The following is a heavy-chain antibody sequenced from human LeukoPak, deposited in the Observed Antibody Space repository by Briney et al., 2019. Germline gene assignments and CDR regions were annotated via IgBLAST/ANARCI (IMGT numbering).Heavy chain of an antibody. V-gene: IGHV4-39*01. CDR2: IYYSGST. CDR1: GDPINSSDYY. D-gene: IGHD7-27*01. J-gene: IGHJ4*02. Sequence: PSETLSLTCTVSGDPINSSDYYWAWIRQPPGEGLEWIGTIYYSGSTYYKSSLKSRLTISVDSSKNQFSLKMISVTAADTGVYYCARHGNWDPFDYWGQGALVSVSS. CDR3: ARHGNWDPFDY.